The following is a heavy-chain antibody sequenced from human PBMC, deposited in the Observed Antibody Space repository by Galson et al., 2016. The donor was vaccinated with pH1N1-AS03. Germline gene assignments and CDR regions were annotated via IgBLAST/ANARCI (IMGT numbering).Heavy chain of an antibody. CDR3: AREPWGSTQGEY. Sequence: SLRLSCAASGFTINNNYMSWVRQAPGKGLEWVSVIYGGGDTFYADSVKGRFTISRDNSQNTVYLQMNSLRVEDTAGYYCAREPWGSTQGEYWGQGTLVTVSS. J-gene: IGHJ4*02. CDR1: GFTINNNY. V-gene: IGHV3-53*01. CDR2: IYGGGDT. D-gene: IGHD3-16*01.